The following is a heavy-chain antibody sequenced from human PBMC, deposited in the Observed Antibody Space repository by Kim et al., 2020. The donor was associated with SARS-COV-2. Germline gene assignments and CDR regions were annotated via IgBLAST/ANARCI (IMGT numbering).Heavy chain of an antibody. CDR3: AKESCNGDCSRDFFDY. J-gene: IGHJ4*02. CDR1: GFTFSRHG. Sequence: GGSLRLSCAASGFTFSRHGIHWVRQAPGKGLEWLAVISYDGRKTYFADSVKGRFTISRDNSKNTLYLQMNSLRAEDTAIYYCAKESCNGDCSRDFFDYWGQGTLVTVSS. V-gene: IGHV3-30*18. CDR2: ISYDGRKT. D-gene: IGHD2-21*02.